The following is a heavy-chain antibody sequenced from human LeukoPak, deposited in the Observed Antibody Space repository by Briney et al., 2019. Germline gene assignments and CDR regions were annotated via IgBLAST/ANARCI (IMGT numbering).Heavy chain of an antibody. V-gene: IGHV4-34*01. CDR2: VNHSGST. J-gene: IGHJ5*02. D-gene: IGHD6-13*01. Sequence: PSETLSLTCAVYGGSFSGYYWSWIRQPPGKGLEWIGEVNHSGSTNYNPSLKSRVTISVDTSKNQLSLKLSSVTAADTAVYYCAREGNSSSWPNWFDPWGQGTLVTVSS. CDR3: AREGNSSSWPNWFDP. CDR1: GGSFSGYY.